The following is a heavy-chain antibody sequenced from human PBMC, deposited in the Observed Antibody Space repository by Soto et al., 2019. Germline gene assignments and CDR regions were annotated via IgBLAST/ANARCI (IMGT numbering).Heavy chain of an antibody. J-gene: IGHJ4*02. CDR1: GFTFSSYA. CDR2: ISGSGGST. Sequence: EVQLLESGGGLVQPGGSLRLSCAASGFTFSSYAMSWVRQAPGKGLEWVSAISGSGGSTYYADSVKGRFTISRDNAKNSLYLQMNSLRAEDTAVYYCARSYYGSGSYADYWGQGTLVTVSS. D-gene: IGHD3-10*01. V-gene: IGHV3-23*01. CDR3: ARSYYGSGSYADY.